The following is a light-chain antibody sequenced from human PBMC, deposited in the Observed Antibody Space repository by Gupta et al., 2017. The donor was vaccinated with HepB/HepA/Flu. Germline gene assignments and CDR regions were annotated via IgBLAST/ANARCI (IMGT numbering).Light chain of an antibody. V-gene: IGKV1-33*01. CDR2: DAS. Sequence: DIQMTQSPSSLSASVGDRVTITCQASQDISNYLNWYQQKPGKAPKLLIYDASKLETGVPSRFSGSGSGTDFTFTISSLQPEDFATYYCQQDDNLPITFGQGTLMEIK. CDR3: QQDDNLPIT. J-gene: IGKJ5*01. CDR1: QDISNY.